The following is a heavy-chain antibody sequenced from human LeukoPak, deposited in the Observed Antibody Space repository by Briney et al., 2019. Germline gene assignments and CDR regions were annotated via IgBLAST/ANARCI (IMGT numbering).Heavy chain of an antibody. CDR1: GFTFSSYA. J-gene: IGHJ4*02. Sequence: PGGSLRLSCAASGFTFSSYAMSWVRQAPGRGLEWVSAISGSGGSTYYADSVKGRFTISRDNSKNTLYLQMNSLRAEDTAVYYCAKVRYSSGWQTIDYWGQGTLVTVSS. V-gene: IGHV3-23*01. CDR3: AKVRYSSGWQTIDY. CDR2: ISGSGGST. D-gene: IGHD6-19*01.